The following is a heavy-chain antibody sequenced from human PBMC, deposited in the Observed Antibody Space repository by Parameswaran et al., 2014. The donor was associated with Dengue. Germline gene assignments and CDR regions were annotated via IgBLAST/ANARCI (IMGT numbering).Heavy chain of an antibody. J-gene: IGHJ4*02. V-gene: IGHV3-23*01. CDR3: AKDEAGLLSQNFDY. CDR2: ISGSGGST. D-gene: IGHD2/OR15-2a*01. Sequence: RWVRQAPGKGLEWVSAISGSGGSTYYADSVKGRFTISRDNSKNTLYLQMNSLRAEDTAVYYCAKDEAGLLSQNFDYWGQGTLVTVSS.